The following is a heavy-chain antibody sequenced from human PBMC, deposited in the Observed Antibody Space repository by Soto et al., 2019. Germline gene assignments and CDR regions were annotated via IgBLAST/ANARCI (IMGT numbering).Heavy chain of an antibody. V-gene: IGHV1-2*02. D-gene: IGHD3-9*01. CDR3: ARDQTPPYYDILTGYSSYYGMDV. J-gene: IGHJ6*02. CDR2: INPNSGGT. Sequence: ASVKVSCKASGYTFTGYYMHWVRQAPGQGLEWMGWINPNSGGTNYAQKFQGRVTMTRDTSISTAYMELSRLRSDDTAVYYCARDQTPPYYDILTGYSSYYGMDVWGQGTTVTVSS. CDR1: GYTFTGYY.